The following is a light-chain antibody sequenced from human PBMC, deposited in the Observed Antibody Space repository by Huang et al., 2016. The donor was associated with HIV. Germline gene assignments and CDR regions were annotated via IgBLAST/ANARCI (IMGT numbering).Light chain of an antibody. J-gene: IGKJ4*01. CDR2: DGS. V-gene: IGKV3-11*01. CDR1: QGVSNY. CDR3: QQRSDWPLT. Sequence: IVLTQSPATLSLSPGARATLSCRASQGVSNYLAWYQHKPGQAPRLLIYDGSNRATGIPPRFSGSGSGTDFTLTISNLEPEDFAVYYCQQRSDWPLTFGGGTTVEIK.